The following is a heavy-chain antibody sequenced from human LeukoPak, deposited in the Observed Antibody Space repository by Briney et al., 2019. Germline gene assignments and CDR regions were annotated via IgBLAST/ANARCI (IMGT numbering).Heavy chain of an antibody. J-gene: IGHJ4*02. D-gene: IGHD6-19*01. CDR1: GFTPSNCG. Sequence: GGSLRLSCAGSGFTPSNCGMSWVRQAPGKGLEWVPGISGSGGSTYYADSVKGRFTISRDNSKSTLYLQMNSLRAEDTATYYCAARPTSEAVAPSDFWGQGTLVTVSP. CDR2: ISGSGGST. CDR3: AARPTSEAVAPSDF. V-gene: IGHV3-23*01.